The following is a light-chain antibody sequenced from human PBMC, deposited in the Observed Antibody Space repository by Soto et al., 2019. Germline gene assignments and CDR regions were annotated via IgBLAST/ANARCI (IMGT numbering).Light chain of an antibody. CDR1: SSDIGVYNY. CDR2: DVT. Sequence: QSALTQPASVSGSPGQSITISCTGTSSDIGVYNYVSWYQQHPGKAPKLVIYDVTKRPSGVSNRFSGSKSGNTASLTISGLQTEDEADYYCTSYRGSGIFEVFGGGTKLTVL. J-gene: IGLJ2*01. V-gene: IGLV2-14*01. CDR3: TSYRGSGIFEV.